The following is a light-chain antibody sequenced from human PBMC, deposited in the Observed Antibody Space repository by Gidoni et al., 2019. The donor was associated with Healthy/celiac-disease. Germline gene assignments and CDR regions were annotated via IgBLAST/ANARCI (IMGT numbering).Light chain of an antibody. V-gene: IGKV1-5*03. CDR3: QQYNSYSHT. CDR1: QSISSW. Sequence: DIQMTQSPSTLSASVGDRVTITCRASQSISSWLAWYQQKPGKAPKLLIYKASSLESGVPSRFSGSGSGTEVTLTISSLQPDDFATYYCQQYNSYSHTFXQXTRLEIK. J-gene: IGKJ5*01. CDR2: KAS.